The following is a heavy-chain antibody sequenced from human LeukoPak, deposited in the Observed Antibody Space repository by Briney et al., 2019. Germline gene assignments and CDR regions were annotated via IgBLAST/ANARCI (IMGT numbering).Heavy chain of an antibody. J-gene: IGHJ5*02. D-gene: IGHD2-21*02. V-gene: IGHV4-4*02. Sequence: SETLSLTCAVSGGSISSSNWWSWVRQPPGKGLEWIGEIYHSGSTNYNPSLKSRVTISVDKSKNQFSLKLSSVTAADTAVYYCARDVYCGGDCYSGWFDPWGQGTLVTVSS. CDR3: ARDVYCGGDCYSGWFDP. CDR1: GGSISSSNW. CDR2: IYHSGST.